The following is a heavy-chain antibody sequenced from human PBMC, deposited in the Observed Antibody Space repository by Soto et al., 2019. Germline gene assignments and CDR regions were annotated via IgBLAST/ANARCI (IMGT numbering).Heavy chain of an antibody. CDR2: IRTSPTTI. Sequence: EVQLVESGGGLVQPGGSLRLSCAASGFTFSAYSMNWGRQAPGKGLEWISYIRTSPTTIHYADSVKGRFTISRDNAKTSLYLQMNSLRAEDTAIYYCARDYHYAFDFWGQGTLVTVSS. V-gene: IGHV3-48*01. J-gene: IGHJ4*02. CDR3: ARDYHYAFDF. CDR1: GFTFSAYS. D-gene: IGHD2-2*01.